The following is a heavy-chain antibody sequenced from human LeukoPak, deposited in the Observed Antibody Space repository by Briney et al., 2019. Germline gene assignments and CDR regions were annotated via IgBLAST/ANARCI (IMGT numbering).Heavy chain of an antibody. J-gene: IGHJ4*02. V-gene: IGHV3-30-3*01. Sequence: GGSLRRSCAASGFTFNTYSMHWVRQTPGKGLEWVAVISSDENNKYYPDSVKGRFTISRDNSQNTLYLQMNSLRGEDTAVYYCARDGRATGSFDYWGQGTLVTVSS. CDR1: GFTFNTYS. CDR3: ARDGRATGSFDY. D-gene: IGHD3-10*01. CDR2: ISSDENNK.